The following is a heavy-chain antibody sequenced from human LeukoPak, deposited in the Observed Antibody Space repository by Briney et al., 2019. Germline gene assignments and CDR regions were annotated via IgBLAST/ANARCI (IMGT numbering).Heavy chain of an antibody. J-gene: IGHJ4*02. D-gene: IGHD3-22*01. V-gene: IGHV3-9*01. CDR1: GFTFDDYA. CDR2: ISWNSGSI. CDR3: AKDSAVYYYDSSGYYFDY. Sequence: GRSLRLSCAASGFTFDDYAMHWVRHAPGKGLEWVSGISWNSGSIVYADSVKGRFTISRDNAKNSLYLQMNSLRAEDTALYYCAKDSAVYYYDSSGYYFDYWGQGTLVTVSS.